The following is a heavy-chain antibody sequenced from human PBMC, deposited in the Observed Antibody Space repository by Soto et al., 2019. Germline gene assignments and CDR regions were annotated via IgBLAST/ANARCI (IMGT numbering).Heavy chain of an antibody. CDR1: GFTFSSYA. J-gene: IGHJ4*02. V-gene: IGHV3-23*01. D-gene: IGHD6-13*01. CDR3: AKDLRQQPYYDY. CDR2: ISGSGGST. Sequence: PGGSLRLSCAASGFTFSSYAMSWVRQAPGKGLEWVSAISGSGGSTYYADSVKGRFTISRDNSKNTLYLQMNSLRAEDTAVHYCAKDLRQQPYYDYWGQGTLVTVSS.